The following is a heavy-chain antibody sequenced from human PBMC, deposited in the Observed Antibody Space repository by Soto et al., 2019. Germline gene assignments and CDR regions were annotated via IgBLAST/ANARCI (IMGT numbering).Heavy chain of an antibody. J-gene: IGHJ4*02. CDR2: IYYSGST. Sequence: QVQLQESGPGLVKPSETLSLTCTVSGGSISSYYWSWIRQPPGKGLEWIGYIYYSGSTNYHPSLNSRVTIPVDTSKNQFSLKLSSVTAADTAVYYCARRYAGNFDYWGQGTLVTVSS. V-gene: IGHV4-59*01. CDR3: ARRYAGNFDY. CDR1: GGSISSYY. D-gene: IGHD2-8*01.